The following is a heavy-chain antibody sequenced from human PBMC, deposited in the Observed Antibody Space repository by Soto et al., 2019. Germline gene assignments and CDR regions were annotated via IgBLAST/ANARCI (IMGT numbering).Heavy chain of an antibody. CDR1: GVSFSGYY. CDR2: INHSGST. Sequence: SETLSLTCAFYGVSFSGYYWILIRQPPGKGLEWIGEINHSGSTYYNPSLKSRVTISVDTSKNQFSLKLSSVTAADTAVYYCARKATVTTCFDYWGQGTLVTVSS. J-gene: IGHJ4*02. CDR3: ARKATVTTCFDY. V-gene: IGHV4-34*09. D-gene: IGHD4-17*01.